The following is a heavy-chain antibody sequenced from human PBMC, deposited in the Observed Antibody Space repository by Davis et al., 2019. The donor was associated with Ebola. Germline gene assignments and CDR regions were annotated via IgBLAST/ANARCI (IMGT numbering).Heavy chain of an antibody. V-gene: IGHV4-59*01. CDR2: IYYSGST. J-gene: IGHJ4*02. D-gene: IGHD6-13*01. CDR3: ARALPSSPLDY. Sequence: SETLSLTCTVSGGSISSYYWSWIRQPPGKGLEWIGYIYYSGSTNYNPSLKSRVTISVDTSKNQFSLKLSSVTAADTAVYYCARALPSSPLDYWGQGTLVTVSS. CDR1: GGSISSYY.